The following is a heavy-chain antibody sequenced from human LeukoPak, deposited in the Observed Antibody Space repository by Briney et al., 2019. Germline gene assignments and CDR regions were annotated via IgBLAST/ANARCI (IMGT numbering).Heavy chain of an antibody. Sequence: GGSLRLSCAASGFTFSSHGMHWVRQAPGKGLEWVAVISYDGSNKHYADSVKGRFTISRDNSKNTLYLQMNSLRAEDTAVYYCALEWLVGDYYYYYGMDVWGQGTTVTVSS. CDR2: ISYDGSNK. V-gene: IGHV3-30*03. CDR1: GFTFSSHG. CDR3: ALEWLVGDYYYYYGMDV. J-gene: IGHJ6*02. D-gene: IGHD6-19*01.